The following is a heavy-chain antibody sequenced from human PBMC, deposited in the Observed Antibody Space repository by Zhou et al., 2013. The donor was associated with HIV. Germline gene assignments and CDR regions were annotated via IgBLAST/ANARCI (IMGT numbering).Heavy chain of an antibody. CDR1: GGTFSSYA. CDR3: ARDSTPVVAESPDAFDI. CDR2: IIPILGIA. Sequence: QVQLVQSGAEVKKPGSSVKVSCKASGGTFSSYAISWVRQAPGQGLEWMGRIIPILGIANYAQKFQGRVTITADKSTSTAYMELSSLRSEDTAVYYCARDSTPVVAESPDAFDIWGQGTMVTVSS. J-gene: IGHJ3*02. D-gene: IGHD2-15*01. V-gene: IGHV1-69*04.